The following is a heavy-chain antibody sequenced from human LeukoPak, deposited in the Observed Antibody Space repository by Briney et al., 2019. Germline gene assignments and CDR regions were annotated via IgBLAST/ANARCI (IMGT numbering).Heavy chain of an antibody. CDR2: ISYDGSNK. J-gene: IGHJ4*02. V-gene: IGHV3-30*04. Sequence: PGGSLRLSCAASGFTFSSYAMHWVRQAPGKGLEWVAVISYDGSNKYYADSVKGRFTISRDNCKNTLYLQMNSLRAEDTAVYYCLRSGSYDGDFDYWGQGTLVTVSS. CDR3: LRSGSYDGDFDY. CDR1: GFTFSSYA. D-gene: IGHD3-10*01.